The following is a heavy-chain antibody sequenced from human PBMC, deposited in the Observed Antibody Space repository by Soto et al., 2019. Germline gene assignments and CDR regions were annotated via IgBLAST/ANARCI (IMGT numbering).Heavy chain of an antibody. D-gene: IGHD2-2*01. CDR3: ARDQGYCSSTSCLYDRYYYGMDV. V-gene: IGHV4-59*01. CDR2: IYYSGST. J-gene: IGHJ6*02. CDR1: GGSISSYY. Sequence: PSETLSLTCTVSGGSISSYYWSWIRQPPGKGLEWIGYIYYSGSTNYNPSLKSRVTISVDTSKNQFSLKLSSVTAADTAVHYCARDQGYCSSTSCLYDRYYYGMDVWGQGTTVTVSS.